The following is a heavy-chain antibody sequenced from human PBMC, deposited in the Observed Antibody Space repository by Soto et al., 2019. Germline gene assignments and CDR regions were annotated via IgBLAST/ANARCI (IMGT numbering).Heavy chain of an antibody. V-gene: IGHV3-64*01. Sequence: EVQLAESGGGLAQPGGSLRLSCAASGFTLRGYAMDWVRQAPGKGLEYVSGISSNGVGTYYANSVQGRFTISRDKSKNTVYLQMGSLRPEYMAVYYCARRARPDFYNMAVWGKGTTVTVSS. CDR3: ARRARPDFYNMAV. CDR2: ISSNGVGT. CDR1: GFTLRGYA. D-gene: IGHD6-6*01. J-gene: IGHJ6*03.